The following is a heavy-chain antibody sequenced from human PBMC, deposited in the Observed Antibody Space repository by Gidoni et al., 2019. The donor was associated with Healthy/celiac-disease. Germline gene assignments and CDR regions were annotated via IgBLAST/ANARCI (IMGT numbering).Heavy chain of an antibody. CDR2: INPNSGGI. V-gene: IGHV1-2*02. J-gene: IGHJ4*02. D-gene: IGHD6-6*01. Sequence: QVHLVQSGAEVKKPWASVKVSCNASGYTVTGYYMHWVRQAPGQGLEWMGWINPNSGGINDAQKFQGRVTMTRDTAISTAYMELSRLRSDDTAVYYCARESSIAARSNDYWGQGTLVTVSS. CDR1: GYTVTGYY. CDR3: ARESSIAARSNDY.